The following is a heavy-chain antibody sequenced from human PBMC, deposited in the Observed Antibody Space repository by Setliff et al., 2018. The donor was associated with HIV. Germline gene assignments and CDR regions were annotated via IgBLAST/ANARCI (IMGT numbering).Heavy chain of an antibody. CDR3: ACPSRPTPTPEDY. CDR1: GFTFSNYA. Sequence: PGGSLRLSCAASGFTFSNYAMHWVRQAPVKGLEWVAVISYDGSDKYYADSVKGRFTISRDNSKNTVYLQMNSLRAEDTAVYYCACPSRPTPTPEDYWGQGTLVTVSS. D-gene: IGHD6-6*01. CDR2: ISYDGSDK. J-gene: IGHJ4*02. V-gene: IGHV3-30*04.